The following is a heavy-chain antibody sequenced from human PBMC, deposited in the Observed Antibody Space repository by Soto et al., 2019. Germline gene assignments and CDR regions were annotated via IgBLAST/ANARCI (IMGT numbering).Heavy chain of an antibody. Sequence: QVQLQESGPGLVKPSGTLSLTCAVSGASIISENWWTWVRQSPGKGLEWIGEIHHTGSTTYNPPLDSRVTMSVDNSKNHFSLILSSVTAADTALYYCAKSWELRRFFASWGQGTLVTVSS. CDR3: AKSWELRRFFAS. CDR1: GASIISENW. D-gene: IGHD1-26*01. V-gene: IGHV4-4*02. J-gene: IGHJ4*02. CDR2: IHHTGST.